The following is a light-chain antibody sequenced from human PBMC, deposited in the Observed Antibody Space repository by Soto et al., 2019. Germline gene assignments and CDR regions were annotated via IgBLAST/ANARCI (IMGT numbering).Light chain of an antibody. J-gene: IGKJ4*01. CDR1: ENIVTH. CDR3: QQTYRTPLT. Sequence: DIQMTQSPNSLSASLRDRVTITCRASENIVTHLNWYQQRPGKAPKVLIYGASNLQPGVPSRFSGSVSGTDFILTISSLQPEDFASYYCQQTYRTPLTLGAGTKVEIK. V-gene: IGKV1-39*01. CDR2: GAS.